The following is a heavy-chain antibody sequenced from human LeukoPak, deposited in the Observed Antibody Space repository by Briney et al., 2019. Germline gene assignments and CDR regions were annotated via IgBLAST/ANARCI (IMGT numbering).Heavy chain of an antibody. Sequence: ASVKVSCKASGYTFTSYYMHWVRQAPGQGLEWMGIINPSGGSTSYAQKFQGRITMTRDTSTSTVYMELSSLRSEDTAVYYCARVSPAVVVPAASFDAWFDPWGQGTLVTVSS. J-gene: IGHJ5*02. D-gene: IGHD2-2*01. CDR1: GYTFTSYY. V-gene: IGHV1-46*01. CDR3: ARVSPAVVVPAASFDAWFDP. CDR2: INPSGGST.